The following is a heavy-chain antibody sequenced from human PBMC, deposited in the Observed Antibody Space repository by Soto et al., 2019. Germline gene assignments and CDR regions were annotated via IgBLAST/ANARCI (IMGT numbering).Heavy chain of an antibody. V-gene: IGHV3-30-3*01. CDR2: ISYDGSNK. CDR1: GFTFSRYA. J-gene: IGHJ4*02. CDR3: ARVRVGVVVILGYFDY. D-gene: IGHD3-22*01. Sequence: QVQLVESGGGVVQPGRSLRLSCAASGFTFSRYAMHWVRQAPGKGLEWVAVISYDGSNKYYADSVKGRFTISRDNSKNTLYLQMNSLRAEDTAVYYCARVRVGVVVILGYFDYWGQGTLVTVSS.